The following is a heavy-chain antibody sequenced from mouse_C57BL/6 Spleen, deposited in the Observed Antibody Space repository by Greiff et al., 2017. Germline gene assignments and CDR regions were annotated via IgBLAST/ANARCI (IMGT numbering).Heavy chain of an antibody. CDR2: IDPSDSYT. V-gene: IGHV1-50*01. Sequence: QVQLQQPGAELVKPGASVKLSCKASGYTFTSYWMQWVKQRPGQGLEWVGEIDPSDSYTNYNQTFKGKATLTVDTSSSTAYMQLSSLTSEDSAVYYCARGFYGNLYAMDYWGQGTSVTVSS. CDR3: ARGFYGNLYAMDY. J-gene: IGHJ4*01. D-gene: IGHD2-1*01. CDR1: GYTFTSYW.